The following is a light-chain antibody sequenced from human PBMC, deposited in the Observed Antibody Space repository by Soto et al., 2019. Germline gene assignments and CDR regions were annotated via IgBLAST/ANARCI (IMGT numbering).Light chain of an antibody. CDR2: GAS. V-gene: IGKV1-6*01. CDR3: LQYSGSSYT. Sequence: AIQMTQSPPSLSASIGDRVTITCRASQGIKNDLNWYQQKPGKAPQLLIYGASTLQSGVPSRFSGSGSGIDFTLTISSVQPEDSATSYCLQYSGSSYTFGQGTKVDIK. CDR1: QGIKND. J-gene: IGKJ2*01.